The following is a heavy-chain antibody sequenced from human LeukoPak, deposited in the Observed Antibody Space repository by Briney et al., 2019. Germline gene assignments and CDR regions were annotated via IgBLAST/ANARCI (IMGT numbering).Heavy chain of an antibody. V-gene: IGHV4-38-2*02. J-gene: IGHJ4*02. CDR2: IYHSGST. D-gene: IGHD5-18*01. Sequence: SETLSLTCTVSGYSISSGYYWGWIRQPPGKGLEWIGSIYHSGSTYYNPSLKSRVTMSVDTSKNQFSLKLSSVTAADTAVYYCARDHTSPPHSSLDYWGQGTLVTVSS. CDR3: ARDHTSPPHSSLDY. CDR1: GYSISSGYY.